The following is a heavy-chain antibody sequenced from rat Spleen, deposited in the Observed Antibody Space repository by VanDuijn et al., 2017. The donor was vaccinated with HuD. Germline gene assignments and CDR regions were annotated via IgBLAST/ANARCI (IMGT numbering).Heavy chain of an antibody. CDR2: IWDGGTT. Sequence: QVQLKESGPGLVQPSQTLSLTCTVSGFSLTSYGVSWIRQSPGKGLEWMGGIWDGGTTNYNSALKSRLTISRDTSKSQVFLKMNSLQMEDTAIYFCAGHWEGNWFAYWGQGTLVTVSS. V-gene: IGHV2-15*01. D-gene: IGHD5-1*01. CDR3: AGHWEGNWFAY. CDR1: GFSLTSYG. J-gene: IGHJ3*01.